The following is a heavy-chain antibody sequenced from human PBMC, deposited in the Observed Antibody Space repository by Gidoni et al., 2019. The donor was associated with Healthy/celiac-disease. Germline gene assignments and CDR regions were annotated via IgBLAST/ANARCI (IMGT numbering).Heavy chain of an antibody. Sequence: EVQLVESGGGLVQPGGSLRLSCAASGFTVSSNYMSWVRHAPGKGLEWVSVIYSGGSTYYADSVKGRFTISRDNSKNTLYLQMNSLRAEDTAVYYCARVASVRGLDYWGQGTLVTVSS. CDR1: GFTVSSNY. D-gene: IGHD3-10*01. J-gene: IGHJ4*02. CDR2: IYSGGST. V-gene: IGHV3-66*01. CDR3: ARVASVRGLDY.